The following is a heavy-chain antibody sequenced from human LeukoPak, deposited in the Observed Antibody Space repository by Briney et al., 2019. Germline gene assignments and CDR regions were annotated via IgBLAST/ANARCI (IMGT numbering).Heavy chain of an antibody. CDR3: AKMSAPVAGKSYYFDY. Sequence: GGSLRLSCAASGFTFKSYAMSWVRQAPGNGLEWVSLIGSGGATMYADSAKGRFTISRDNSKNTLYLQMNSLRAEDTAIYYCAKMSAPVAGKSYYFDYWGQGTLLTVSS. CDR2: IGSGGAT. J-gene: IGHJ4*02. CDR1: GFTFKSYA. V-gene: IGHV3-23*01. D-gene: IGHD6-19*01.